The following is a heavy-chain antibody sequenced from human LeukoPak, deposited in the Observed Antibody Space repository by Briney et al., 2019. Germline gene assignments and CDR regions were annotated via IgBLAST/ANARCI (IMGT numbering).Heavy chain of an antibody. CDR3: ARLPNYYDSSGYPVGFDY. V-gene: IGHV1-69*06. D-gene: IGHD3-22*01. J-gene: IGHJ4*02. CDR1: GYTFTGYY. CDR2: IIPIFGTA. Sequence: GASVKVSCKASGYTFTGYYMHWVRQAPGQGLEWMGGIIPIFGTANYAQKFQGRVTITADKSTSTAYMELSSLRSEDTAVYYCARLPNYYDSSGYPVGFDYWGRGTLVTVSS.